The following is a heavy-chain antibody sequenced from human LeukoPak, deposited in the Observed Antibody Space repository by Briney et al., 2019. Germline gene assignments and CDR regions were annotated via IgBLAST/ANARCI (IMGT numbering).Heavy chain of an antibody. CDR3: GTLLSNGPFDY. Sequence: ASVKVSCKASGYTFTGYYMHWVRQAPGQGLEWMGYIYPNSGATKYAQKFQGRVTMTRDTSISTAYMELSGLRSDDTAVYYCGTLLSNGPFDYWGQGTLVTVSS. CDR2: IYPNSGAT. J-gene: IGHJ4*02. CDR1: GYTFTGYY. V-gene: IGHV1-2*02.